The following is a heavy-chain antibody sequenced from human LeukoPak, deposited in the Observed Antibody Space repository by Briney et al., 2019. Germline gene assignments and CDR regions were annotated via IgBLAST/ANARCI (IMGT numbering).Heavy chain of an antibody. Sequence: GGSLRLSCAASGCTFSSYGMHWVRQAPGKGLEWVAVISYDGSNKYYADSVKGRFIISRDNSKNTLYLQMNSLRAEDTAVYYCAKEAEYYDILTGYSQHFDYWGQGTLVTVSS. CDR3: AKEAEYYDILTGYSQHFDY. D-gene: IGHD3-9*01. CDR1: GCTFSSYG. V-gene: IGHV3-30*18. J-gene: IGHJ4*02. CDR2: ISYDGSNK.